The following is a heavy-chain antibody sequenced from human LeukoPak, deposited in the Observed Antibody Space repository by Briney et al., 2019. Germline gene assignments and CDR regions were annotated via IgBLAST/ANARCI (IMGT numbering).Heavy chain of an antibody. J-gene: IGHJ4*02. CDR2: MWYDGSNK. Sequence: GRSLRLSCAASGFTFSSYGMHWVRQAPGKGLEWVAVMWYDGSNKYYADSVKGRFTISRDNSKNTLYLQMHSLRAEDTAVYYCARDEVTTPRDWGQGTLVTVSS. CDR3: ARDEVTTPRD. D-gene: IGHD4-17*01. V-gene: IGHV3-33*08. CDR1: GFTFSSYG.